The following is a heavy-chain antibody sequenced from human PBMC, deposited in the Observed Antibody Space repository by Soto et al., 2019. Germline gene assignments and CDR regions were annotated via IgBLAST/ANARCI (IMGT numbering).Heavy chain of an antibody. CDR2: INPNSGGT. CDR3: ARDRIFGVVIWFDP. J-gene: IGHJ5*02. V-gene: IGHV1-2*02. Sequence: QVQLVQSGAEVKKPGASVKVSCKASGYTFTGYYMHWVRQAPGQGLEWMGWINPNSGGTNYAQKFQVRVNMTRDTPISTAYMELSRLRSDDTAVYYCARDRIFGVVIWFDPWGQGTLVTVSS. D-gene: IGHD3-3*02. CDR1: GYTFTGYY.